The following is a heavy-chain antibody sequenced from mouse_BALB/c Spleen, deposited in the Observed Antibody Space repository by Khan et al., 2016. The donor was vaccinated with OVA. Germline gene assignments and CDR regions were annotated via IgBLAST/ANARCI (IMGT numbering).Heavy chain of an antibody. CDR2: IWGDGST. Sequence: QVQLKESGPGLVAPSQSLSITCTVSGFSLTSDGVSWVRQPPGKGLEWLGVIWGDGSTNYHSALRSRLSIRKDNSKSQVFLQLNSQQSDDTATYYCAKLRIFYFDFWGQGTTLTVSS. CDR1: GFSLTSDG. J-gene: IGHJ2*01. V-gene: IGHV2-3*01. CDR3: AKLRIFYFDF.